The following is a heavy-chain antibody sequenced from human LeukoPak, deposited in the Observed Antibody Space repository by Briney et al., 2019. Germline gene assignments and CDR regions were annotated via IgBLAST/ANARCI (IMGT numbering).Heavy chain of an antibody. V-gene: IGHV1-69*05. D-gene: IGHD6-19*01. CDR1: GGTFSSYD. J-gene: IGHJ4*02. CDR3: AFSPLGSGWPYYFDY. CDR2: IIPIFGTA. Sequence: SVKVSCKASGGTFSSYDISWVRQAPGQGREWMGGIIPIFGTANYAQKFQGRVTITTDESTSTAYMELSGLRSEDTAVYYCAFSPLGSGWPYYFDYWGQGTLVTVSS.